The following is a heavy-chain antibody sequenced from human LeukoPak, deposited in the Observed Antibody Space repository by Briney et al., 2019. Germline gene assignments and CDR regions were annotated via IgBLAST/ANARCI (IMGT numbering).Heavy chain of an antibody. Sequence: GGSLRLPCAASGFTFSRYWMHWVRHATGKGLVWVSRINSDGSSTSYADSVKGRFTISRDNAKNTLYLQMNSLRAEDTAVYYCARVQLEHFYYYYYMDVGGKGTTVTVSS. J-gene: IGHJ6*03. CDR3: ARVQLEHFYYYYYMDV. CDR2: INSDGSST. CDR1: GFTFSRYW. V-gene: IGHV3-74*01. D-gene: IGHD1-1*01.